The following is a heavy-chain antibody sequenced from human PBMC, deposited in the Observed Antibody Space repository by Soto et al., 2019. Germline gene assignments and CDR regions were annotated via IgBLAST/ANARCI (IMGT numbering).Heavy chain of an antibody. CDR3: ARDLGGDGGRRIAAAGN. CDR2: IYYTGNT. J-gene: IGHJ4*02. Sequence: SETLSLTCTVSGDSISTYYWSWIRQPPGKGLEWIAYIYYTGNTYYNPSLKSRVTISMDTSKNQFSLKLSPVTAADTAVYYCARDLGGDGGRRIAAAGNWGQGTLVTVSS. V-gene: IGHV4-59*01. D-gene: IGHD6-13*01. CDR1: GDSISTYY.